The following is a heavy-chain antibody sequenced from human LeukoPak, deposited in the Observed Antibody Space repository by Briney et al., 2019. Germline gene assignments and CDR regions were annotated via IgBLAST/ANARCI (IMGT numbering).Heavy chain of an antibody. CDR1: GGSVSSGDYY. J-gene: IGHJ4*02. Sequence: PSQTLSLTCTVSGGSVSSGDYYWSWIRQPPGKGLEWIGSVYHSGETYYNPSLNSRVTISVDRSKNQLSLKLSSVTAADTAVYYCARENWNYFDYWGQGTLVTVSS. V-gene: IGHV4-30-2*01. CDR3: ARENWNYFDY. D-gene: IGHD1-1*01. CDR2: VYHSGET.